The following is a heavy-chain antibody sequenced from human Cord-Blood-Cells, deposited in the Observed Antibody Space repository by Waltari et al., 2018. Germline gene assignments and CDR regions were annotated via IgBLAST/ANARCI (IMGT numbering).Heavy chain of an antibody. CDR2: INHSGST. CDR3: ARKIYCSSTSCYRYNWFDP. J-gene: IGHJ5*02. V-gene: IGHV4-34*01. D-gene: IGHD2-2*02. Sequence: GGSFSGYYWSWIRQPPGKGLEWIGEINHSGSTNYNPSLKSRVTISVDTSKNQFSLKLSSVTAADTAVYYCARKIYCSSTSCYRYNWFDPWGQGTLVTVSS. CDR1: GGSFSGYY.